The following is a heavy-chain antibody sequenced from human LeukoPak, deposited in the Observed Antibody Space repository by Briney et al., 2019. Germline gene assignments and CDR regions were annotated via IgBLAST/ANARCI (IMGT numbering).Heavy chain of an antibody. J-gene: IGHJ2*01. D-gene: IGHD4-17*01. V-gene: IGHV4-59*01. Sequence: PSETLSLTCSVSGDSISSDYWSWIRQPPGKGLEWIGYIYRIGNTDYNPSLKSRVTISVDTSKNQFSLNLSSVTAADTAVYYCARKATVTTNWYFDLWGRGTPVTVSS. CDR3: ARKATVTTNWYFDL. CDR2: IYRIGNT. CDR1: GDSISSDY.